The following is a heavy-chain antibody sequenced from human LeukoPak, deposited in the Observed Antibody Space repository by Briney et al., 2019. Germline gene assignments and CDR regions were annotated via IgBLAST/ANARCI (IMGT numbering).Heavy chain of an antibody. CDR3: AKSGNWNSLDY. CDR1: GYTFTGYY. J-gene: IGHJ4*02. V-gene: IGHV1-2*02. CDR2: INPNSDGT. D-gene: IGHD1-7*01. Sequence: ASVKVSCKASGYTFTGYYMHWVRQAPGQGLEWMGWINPNSDGTNYAQKFQGRVTMTRDTSISTAYMELSRLRSDDTAVYYCAKSGNWNSLDYWGQGTLVTVSS.